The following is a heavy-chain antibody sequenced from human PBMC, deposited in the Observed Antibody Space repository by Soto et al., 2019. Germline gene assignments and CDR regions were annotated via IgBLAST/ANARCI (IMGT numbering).Heavy chain of an antibody. CDR1: GGSISSGGYS. J-gene: IGHJ4*02. D-gene: IGHD4-17*01. CDR3: ARDGVYGDYSFDY. CDR2: IYHSGST. V-gene: IGHV4-30-2*01. Sequence: QLQLQESGSGLVKPSQTLSLTCAVSGGSISSGGYSWSWIRQPPGKGLEWIGYIYHSGSTYYNPSHNSRVTISVDRSKNQFSLKLSAVTAADTAVYYCARDGVYGDYSFDYWGQGTLVTVSS.